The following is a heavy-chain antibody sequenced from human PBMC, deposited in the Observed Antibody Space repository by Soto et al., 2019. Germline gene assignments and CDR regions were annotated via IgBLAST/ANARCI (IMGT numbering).Heavy chain of an antibody. V-gene: IGHV1-24*01. CDR3: ATPRFLEWLSYFDY. Sequence: VKFSCKVSGYTLTELSMHWVRQAPGKGLEWMGGFDPEDGETIYAQKFQGRVTMTEDTSTDTAYMELSSLRSEDTAVYYCATPRFLEWLSYFDYWGQGTLVTVSS. CDR1: GYTLTELS. J-gene: IGHJ4*02. D-gene: IGHD3-3*01. CDR2: FDPEDGET.